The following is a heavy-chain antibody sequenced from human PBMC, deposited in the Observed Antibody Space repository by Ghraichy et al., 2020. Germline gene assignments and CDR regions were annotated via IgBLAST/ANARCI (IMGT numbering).Heavy chain of an antibody. D-gene: IGHD2-21*02. CDR3: AIMPGYVVVTANGMDV. J-gene: IGHJ6*02. CDR1: GFTFSSYA. CDR2: ISGGGGST. Sequence: GGSLRLSCAASGFTFSSYAMSWVRQAPGKGLEWVSAISGGGGSTYYADSVKGRFTISRDSSKNTLYLQMNSLRAEDTAVYYCAIMPGYVVVTANGMDVWGQGTTVTVSS. V-gene: IGHV3-23*01.